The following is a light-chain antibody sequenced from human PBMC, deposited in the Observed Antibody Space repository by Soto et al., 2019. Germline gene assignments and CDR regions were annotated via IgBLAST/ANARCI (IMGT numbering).Light chain of an antibody. Sequence: FMLTQPHSVSESPGKTVTISCTRSSGSIASNYVQWYQQRPGSAPTTVIYEDNQRPSGVPDRFSGSIDSSSNSASLTISGLQTEDEADYYCQSYDSSNQGVFGGGTKLTVL. CDR3: QSYDSSNQGV. J-gene: IGLJ2*01. CDR1: SGSIASNY. V-gene: IGLV6-57*04. CDR2: EDN.